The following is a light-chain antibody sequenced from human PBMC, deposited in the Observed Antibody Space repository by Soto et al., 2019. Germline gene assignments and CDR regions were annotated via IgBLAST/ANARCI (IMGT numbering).Light chain of an antibody. CDR1: QSVSSY. CDR3: QQRSKLIT. Sequence: IVMTQSPATLSLSTGERATLSCRASQSVSSYLAWYQQKPGQAPRLLIYDASNRATGIPARFSGSGSGTDFTLTISSLEPEDFAVYYCQQRSKLITFGQGTLLEIK. V-gene: IGKV3-11*01. J-gene: IGKJ5*01. CDR2: DAS.